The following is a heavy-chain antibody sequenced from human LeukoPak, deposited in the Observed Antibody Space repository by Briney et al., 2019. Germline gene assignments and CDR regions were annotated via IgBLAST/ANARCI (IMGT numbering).Heavy chain of an antibody. J-gene: IGHJ4*02. D-gene: IGHD4-17*01. V-gene: IGHV1-2*02. Sequence: ASVKVSCKASGYTFTGCYMHWVRQAPGQGLEWMGWINPNSGGTNYAQKFQGRVTMTRDTSISTAYMELSRLRSDDTAVCYCARDRHGDYDYWGQGTLVTVSS. CDR3: ARDRHGDYDY. CDR1: GYTFTGCY. CDR2: INPNSGGT.